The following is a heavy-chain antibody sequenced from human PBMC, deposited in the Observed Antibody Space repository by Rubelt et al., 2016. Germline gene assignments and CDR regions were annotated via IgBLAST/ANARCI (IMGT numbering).Heavy chain of an antibody. CDR2: ISANNGDT. V-gene: IGHV1-18*01. CDR3: ARDPNGDYDFDY. D-gene: IGHD4-17*01. Sequence: QVQLVQSGAEVKKPGASVKVSCKASGYTFTSYGFDWVRQAPGLGLEWMGWISANNGDTDYAQKVQGRVTLTTDTSTGTAYMGLGNLRSDDTAVYFCARDPNGDYDFDYWGPGTLVTVSS. J-gene: IGHJ4*02. CDR1: GYTFTSYG.